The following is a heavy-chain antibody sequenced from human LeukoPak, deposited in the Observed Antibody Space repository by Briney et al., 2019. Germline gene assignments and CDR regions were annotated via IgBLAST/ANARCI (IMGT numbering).Heavy chain of an antibody. CDR1: GFTLSTYW. V-gene: IGHV3-74*01. D-gene: IGHD6-13*01. CDR2: INSDGSRT. Sequence: GGSLRLSCAASGFTLSTYWMHWVRQGPGRGLVWVSCINSDGSRTTYADSVKGRFTISRDNAKNTLYLQMNTLRVEDTAVYYCARGSWSAADTNIDYWGQGTLITVSS. J-gene: IGHJ4*02. CDR3: ARGSWSAADTNIDY.